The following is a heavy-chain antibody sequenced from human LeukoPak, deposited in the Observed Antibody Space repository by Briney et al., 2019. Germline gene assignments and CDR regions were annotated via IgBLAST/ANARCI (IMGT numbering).Heavy chain of an antibody. V-gene: IGHV1-69*01. D-gene: IGHD3-22*01. CDR2: IIPIFGTA. CDR3: ATTPHQTDYCYDSSGYYLYFDY. Sequence: ASVKVSCKASGGTFSSYAISWVRQAPGQGLEWMGGIIPIFGTANYAQKFQGRVTITADESTSTAYMELSSLRSEDTAVYYCATTPHQTDYCYDSSGYYLYFDYWGQGTLVTVSS. J-gene: IGHJ4*02. CDR1: GGTFSSYA.